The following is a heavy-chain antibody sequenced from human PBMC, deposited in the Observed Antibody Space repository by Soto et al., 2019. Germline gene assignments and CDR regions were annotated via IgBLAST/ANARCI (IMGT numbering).Heavy chain of an antibody. CDR3: ATYPYYDYIWGSYRYSSHAQSSDAFDI. J-gene: IGHJ3*02. D-gene: IGHD3-16*02. CDR1: GFTFSSYW. V-gene: IGHV3-7*01. CDR2: IKQDGSEK. Sequence: HPGGSLRLSCAASGFTFSSYWMSWVRQAPGKGLEWVANIKQDGSEKYYVDSVKGRFTISRDNAKNSLYLQMNSLRAEDTAVYYCATYPYYDYIWGSYRYSSHAQSSDAFDIWGQGTMVTVSS.